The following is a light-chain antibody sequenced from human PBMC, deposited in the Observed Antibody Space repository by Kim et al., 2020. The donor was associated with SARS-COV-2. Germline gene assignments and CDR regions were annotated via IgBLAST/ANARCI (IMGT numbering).Light chain of an antibody. CDR3: SSYAGSPRVV. CDR2: EVS. CDR1: SGDVGYYNY. J-gene: IGLJ2*01. V-gene: IGLV2-8*01. Sequence: GQAVTISCTGTSGDVGYYNYVSWYQHHPGNAPKLMIYEVSKRPSGVPDRFSGSKSGNTASLTVSGLQAEDEADYYCSSYAGSPRVVFGGGTQLTVL.